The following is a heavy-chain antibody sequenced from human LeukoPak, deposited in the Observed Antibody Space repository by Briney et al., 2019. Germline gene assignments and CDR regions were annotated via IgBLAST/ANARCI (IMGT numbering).Heavy chain of an antibody. CDR2: LTGSGASA. J-gene: IGHJ4*02. CDR3: AKVSSPYHYDSGGRNYYLDY. Sequence: PGGSLRLSCAASGFTFSSYAMSWVRQAPGKGLEWVSGLTGSGASAYYADSVKGRFTISRDNSKNTLYLQSNSLRAEDTAVYYCAKVSSPYHYDSGGRNYYLDYWGQGTLVTVSS. D-gene: IGHD3-22*01. V-gene: IGHV3-23*01. CDR1: GFTFSSYA.